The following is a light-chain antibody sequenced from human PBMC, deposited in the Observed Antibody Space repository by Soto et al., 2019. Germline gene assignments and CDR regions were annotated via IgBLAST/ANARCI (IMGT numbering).Light chain of an antibody. J-gene: IGLJ1*01. Sequence: SYELTQPPSVSVSPGQTASITCSGDKLGDKYACWHQQKPGQSPVLVIYQDNKRPSGIPERFSGSNSGNTATLNISGTQAMDEADYYCQALHSNLYVFGTGTRSPS. CDR2: QDN. CDR3: QALHSNLYV. CDR1: KLGDKY. V-gene: IGLV3-1*01.